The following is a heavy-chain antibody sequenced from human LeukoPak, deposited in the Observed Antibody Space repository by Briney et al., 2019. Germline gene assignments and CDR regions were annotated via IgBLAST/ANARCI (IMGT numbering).Heavy chain of an antibody. CDR2: ISTLGST. V-gene: IGHV4-4*07. CDR3: ARVAQYLVGASSTAFFEY. CDR1: GGSISSYY. D-gene: IGHD1-26*01. J-gene: IGHJ4*02. Sequence: SETLSLTCTVSGGSISSYYWTWIRQPAGKGLEWIGHISTLGSTNYNPSLKSRVSMSVDTSNYHFSLKLSFVTAADTAIYYCARVAQYLVGASSTAFFEYWGQGTLVTVSS.